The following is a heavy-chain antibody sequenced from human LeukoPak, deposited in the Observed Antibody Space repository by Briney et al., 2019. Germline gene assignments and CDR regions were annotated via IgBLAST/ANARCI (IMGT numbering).Heavy chain of an antibody. D-gene: IGHD1-14*01. V-gene: IGHV2-5*02. CDR1: GFSLTTTGGG. J-gene: IGHJ4*02. Sequence: SGPTLVNPTQTLTLTCTFSGFSLTTTGGGVSWIRQPPGKALEWLAMIYWDDDKRYSPSLKSRLTITKDPAKDQVVLTMTNMDPVDTATYFCAHPGGFGFDFWGQGTLVAVSS. CDR2: IYWDDDK. CDR3: AHPGGFGFDF.